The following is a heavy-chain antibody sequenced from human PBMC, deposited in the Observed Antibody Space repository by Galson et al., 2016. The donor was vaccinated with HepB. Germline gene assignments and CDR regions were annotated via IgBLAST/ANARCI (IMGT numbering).Heavy chain of an antibody. CDR3: ARARGFYDAFNI. D-gene: IGHD3-3*01. V-gene: IGHV3-20*04. CDR2: VNWNGASA. Sequence: SLRLSCAASGFNFDDHGMSWVRQAPGKGLEWVSAVNWNGASAGYADSVKGRFTISRDNSLNTVSLRISSLRAEDTAVCFCARARGFYDAFNIWGPGTTVTVSS. CDR1: GFNFDDHG. J-gene: IGHJ3*02.